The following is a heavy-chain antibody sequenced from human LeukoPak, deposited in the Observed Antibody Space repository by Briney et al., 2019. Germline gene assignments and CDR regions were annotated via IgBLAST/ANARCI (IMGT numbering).Heavy chain of an antibody. Sequence: ASVTVSCKASGYTFTSYGISWVRQAPGQGLEWMGWISAYNGNTNYAQKLQGRVTMTTDTSTSTAYMELRSLRSDDTAVYYCARDDRPSVKHGDWADYWGQGTLVTVSS. D-gene: IGHD4-17*01. CDR3: ARDDRPSVKHGDWADY. V-gene: IGHV1-18*04. CDR1: GYTFTSYG. CDR2: ISAYNGNT. J-gene: IGHJ4*02.